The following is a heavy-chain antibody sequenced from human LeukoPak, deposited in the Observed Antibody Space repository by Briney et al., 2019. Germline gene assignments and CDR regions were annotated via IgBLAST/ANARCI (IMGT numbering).Heavy chain of an antibody. J-gene: IGHJ4*02. V-gene: IGHV4-38-2*02. D-gene: IGHD3-3*01. CDR3: ARGAEYYAIWRGYAGYSDY. CDR1: GYSISNGYY. Sequence: SETLSLTCTVSGYSISNGYYWGWIRQPPGKGLEWVGSIYHRGSTYYNPSLRSRVTISLDRSKKKFSLKLTSVTAADTAVYFCARGAEYYAIWRGYAGYSDYWGQGVSVTVSS. CDR2: IYHRGST.